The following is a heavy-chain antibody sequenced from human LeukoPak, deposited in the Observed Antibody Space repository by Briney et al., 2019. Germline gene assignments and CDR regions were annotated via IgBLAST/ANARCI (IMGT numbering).Heavy chain of an antibody. Sequence: PGGSLRLSCAASGFTFSSYWMNWVRQAPGKGLEWVANIKQDGGAQYYVDSVKGRFTISRDNAKNSLYLQMNSLRAEDTAVYYCASQTTVVTIFDDWGQGTLVTVSS. V-gene: IGHV3-7*05. CDR3: ASQTTVVTIFDD. CDR1: GFTFSSYW. D-gene: IGHD4-23*01. J-gene: IGHJ4*02. CDR2: IKQDGGAQ.